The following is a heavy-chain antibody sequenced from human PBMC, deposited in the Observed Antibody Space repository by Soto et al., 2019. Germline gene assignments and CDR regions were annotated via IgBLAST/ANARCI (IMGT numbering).Heavy chain of an antibody. CDR2: ISAYNGNT. CDR1: GYTFTSYG. J-gene: IGHJ6*03. V-gene: IGHV1-18*01. Sequence: ASVKVSCKASGYTFTSYGISWVRQAPGQGLEWMGWISAYNGNTNYAQKLQGRVTMTTDTSTSTAYTELRSLRSDDTAVYYCARKRYSGYDYYYYYYMDVWGKGTTVTVSS. D-gene: IGHD5-12*01. CDR3: ARKRYSGYDYYYYYYMDV.